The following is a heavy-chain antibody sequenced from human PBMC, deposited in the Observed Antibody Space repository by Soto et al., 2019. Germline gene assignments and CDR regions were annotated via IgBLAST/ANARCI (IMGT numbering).Heavy chain of an antibody. J-gene: IGHJ4*02. CDR1: GFTFRSYG. V-gene: IGHV3-30*18. CDR2: ISYDGSNK. D-gene: IGHD6-13*01. CDR3: ANYPAGYSSSWYSQ. Sequence: QVQLVESGGGVVQPGRSLRLSCAASGFTFRSYGMHWVRQAPGKGLEWVAVISYDGSNKYYADSVKGRFTISRDNSKNTLYLQMNSLRAEDTAVYYCANYPAGYSSSWYSQWGQGTLVTVSS.